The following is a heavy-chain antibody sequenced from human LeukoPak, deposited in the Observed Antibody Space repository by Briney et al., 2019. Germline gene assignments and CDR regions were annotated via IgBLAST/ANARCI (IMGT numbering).Heavy chain of an antibody. CDR3: ARRRNSYGYYYYGMDV. CDR1: GGSISSSSYY. Sequence: SETLSLTCTVSGGSISSSSYYWGWIRQPPGKGLEWIGSIYYSGSTYYNPSLKSRVTISVDTSKNQFSLKLSSVTAADTAVYYCARRRNSYGYYYYGMDVWGQGTTVTVSS. V-gene: IGHV4-39*01. J-gene: IGHJ6*02. D-gene: IGHD5-18*01. CDR2: IYYSGST.